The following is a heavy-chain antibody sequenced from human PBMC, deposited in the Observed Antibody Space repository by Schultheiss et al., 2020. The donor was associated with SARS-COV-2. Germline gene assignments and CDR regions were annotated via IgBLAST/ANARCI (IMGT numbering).Heavy chain of an antibody. J-gene: IGHJ6*02. V-gene: IGHV1-69*13. D-gene: IGHD3-22*01. CDR1: GGTFSSYA. Sequence: SVKVSCKASGGTFSSYAISWVRQAPGQGLEWMGGIIPIFGTANYAQKFQGRVTITADESTSTAYMELSSLRAEDTAVYYCAKATRPMIVVALSYYYYYGMDVWGQGTTVTVSS. CDR3: AKATRPMIVVALSYYYYYGMDV. CDR2: IIPIFGTA.